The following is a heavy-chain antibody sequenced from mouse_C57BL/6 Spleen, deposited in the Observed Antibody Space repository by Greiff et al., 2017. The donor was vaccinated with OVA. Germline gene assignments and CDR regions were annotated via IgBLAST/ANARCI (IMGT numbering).Heavy chain of an antibody. CDR3: ARDDGYSYAMDY. CDR1: GYTFTSYW. Sequence: VQLQQPGAELVRPGSSVKLSCKASGYTFTSYWMHWVKQRPIQGLEWIGNIDPSDSETHYNQKFKDKATLTVDKSSSTAYMQLSSLTSEDSAVYYCARDDGYSYAMDYWGQGTSVTVSS. CDR2: IDPSDSET. J-gene: IGHJ4*01. V-gene: IGHV1-52*01. D-gene: IGHD2-3*01.